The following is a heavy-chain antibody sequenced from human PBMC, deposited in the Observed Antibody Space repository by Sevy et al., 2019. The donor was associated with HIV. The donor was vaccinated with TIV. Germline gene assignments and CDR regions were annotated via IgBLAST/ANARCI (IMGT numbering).Heavy chain of an antibody. D-gene: IGHD1-26*01. J-gene: IGHJ4*02. Sequence: GGSLRLSCAASGFTFSGYSLSWVRQAPGKGLEWVSSISSAGSFIYYADSVKGRFTISRDNAKSSLYLKMNSLRVEDTAVYYCARDEGGSYIFVKLDYWGQGALVTVSS. V-gene: IGHV3-21*01. CDR2: ISSAGSFI. CDR3: ARDEGGSYIFVKLDY. CDR1: GFTFSGYS.